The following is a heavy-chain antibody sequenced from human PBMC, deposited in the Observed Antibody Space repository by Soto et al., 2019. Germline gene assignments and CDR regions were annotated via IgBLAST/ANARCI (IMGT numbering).Heavy chain of an antibody. V-gene: IGHV1-2*04. D-gene: IGHD3-3*01. CDR1: GYTFTGYY. Sequence: ASVKVSCKASGYTFTGYYMHLVRQAPGQGLEWMGWINPNSGGTNYAQRFQGWVTMTRDTSISTAYMELSRLRSDDTAVYYCARGEVTIFGVVGPNWFDPWGQGTLVTVSS. CDR2: INPNSGGT. CDR3: ARGEVTIFGVVGPNWFDP. J-gene: IGHJ5*02.